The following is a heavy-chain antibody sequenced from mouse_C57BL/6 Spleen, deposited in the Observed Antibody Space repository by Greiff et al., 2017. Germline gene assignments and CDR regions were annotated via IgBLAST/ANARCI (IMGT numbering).Heavy chain of an antibody. D-gene: IGHD1-1*01. CDR1: GYTFTSYG. CDR2: IYPRSGNT. J-gene: IGHJ4*01. Sequence: QVQLKESGAELARPGASVKLSCKASGYTFTSYGISWVKQRTGQGLEWIGEIYPRSGNTYYNEKFKGKATLTADKSSSTAYMELRSLTSEDSAVYFCARPDYYGSSYDAMDYWGQGTSVTVSS. CDR3: ARPDYYGSSYDAMDY. V-gene: IGHV1-81*01.